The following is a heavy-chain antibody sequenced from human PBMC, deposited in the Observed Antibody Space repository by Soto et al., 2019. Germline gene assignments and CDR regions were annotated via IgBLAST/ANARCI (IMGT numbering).Heavy chain of an antibody. Sequence: AGGTMRLSCAASGFTVSNTYMTWVCHHQWKGLACVSVIYTAGATTFSDSFKGRFISSRDNSKNTLYLQMISLRADDTAVYYCARAIPFTQDWFDLWGQGTLVTVSS. CDR3: ARAIPFTQDWFDL. CDR1: GFTVSNTY. D-gene: IGHD2-2*01. J-gene: IGHJ5*02. V-gene: IGHV3-53*01. CDR2: IYTAGAT.